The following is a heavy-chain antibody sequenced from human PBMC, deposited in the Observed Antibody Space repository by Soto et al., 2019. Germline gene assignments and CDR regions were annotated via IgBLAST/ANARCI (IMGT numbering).Heavy chain of an antibody. CDR1: GFTFSSYA. D-gene: IGHD2-15*01. J-gene: IGHJ4*02. CDR3: AKDLVGSNADYYEY. Sequence: GSLRLSCAASGFTFSSYAMSWVRQAPGKGMEWVAAISGSGGSTYYADSVKGRFTISRENSKNTLYLQMNSLRAEDAAVYYCAKDLVGSNADYYEYRGQGTLVTVSS. CDR2: ISGSGGST. V-gene: IGHV3-23*01.